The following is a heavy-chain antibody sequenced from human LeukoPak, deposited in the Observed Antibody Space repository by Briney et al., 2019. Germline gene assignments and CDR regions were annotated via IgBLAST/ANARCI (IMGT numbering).Heavy chain of an antibody. D-gene: IGHD3-16*01. V-gene: IGHV3-21*01. CDR1: GFIFSSYR. Sequence: GGSLRLSCAASGFIFSSYRMNWVRQAPGKGLEWVSSLSFVTTYIYYAESVKGRFTISRDNAKNSLYLQMNSLRAEDTAVYYCARAADHHGGFDYWGPGTLVTVSS. J-gene: IGHJ4*02. CDR2: LSFVTTYI. CDR3: ARAADHHGGFDY.